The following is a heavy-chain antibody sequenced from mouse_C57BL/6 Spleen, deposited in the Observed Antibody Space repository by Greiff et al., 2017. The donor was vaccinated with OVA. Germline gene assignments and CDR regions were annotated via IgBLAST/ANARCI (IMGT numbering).Heavy chain of an antibody. CDR3: APSSYYSNVGDY. J-gene: IGHJ4*01. CDR1: GYTFTDYY. V-gene: IGHV1-26*01. Sequence: VQLQQSGPELVKPGASVKISCKASGYTFTDYYMNWVKQSHGKSLEWIGDINPNNGGTSYNQKFKGKATLTVDKSSSTAYMELRSLTSEDSAVYYCAPSSYYSNVGDYWGQGTSVTVSS. CDR2: INPNNGGT. D-gene: IGHD2-5*01.